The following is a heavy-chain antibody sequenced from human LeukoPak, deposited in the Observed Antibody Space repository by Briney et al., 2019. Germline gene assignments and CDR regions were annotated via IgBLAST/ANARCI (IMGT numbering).Heavy chain of an antibody. V-gene: IGHV1-46*01. J-gene: IGHJ4*02. CDR2: INPSGGST. CDR3: ARVGLYGPFDY. CDR1: GGTFSSYA. Sequence: VASVKVSCKASGGTFSSYAISWVRQAPGQGLEWMGIINPSGGSTSYAQKFQGRVTMTRDMSTSTVYMELSSLRSEDTAVYYCARVGLYGPFDYWGQGTLVTVSS. D-gene: IGHD2/OR15-2a*01.